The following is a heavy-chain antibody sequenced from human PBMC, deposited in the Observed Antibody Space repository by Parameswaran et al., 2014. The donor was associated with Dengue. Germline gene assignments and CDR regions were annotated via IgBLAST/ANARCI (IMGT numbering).Heavy chain of an antibody. D-gene: IGHD3-9*01. J-gene: IGHJ6*02. V-gene: IGHV4-59*08. CDR3: ARLGRNYDILTGYYYYYGMDV. Sequence: WIRQPPGKGLEWIGYIYYSGSTNYNPSLKSRVTISVDTSKNQFSLKLSSVTAADTAVYYCARLGRNYDILTGYYYYYGMDVWGQGTTVTVSS. CDR2: IYYSGST.